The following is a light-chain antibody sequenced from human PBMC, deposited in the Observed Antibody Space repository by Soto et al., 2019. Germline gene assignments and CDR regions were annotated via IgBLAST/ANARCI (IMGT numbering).Light chain of an antibody. CDR2: DVS. J-gene: IGLJ1*01. Sequence: SVLNQPSPLSWVPWTAIHIPLPRTHSDVVVYNYVSWYQHHPGKAPKLIIYDVSNRPSGVSNRFSGSKSGNTASLTISGLQPEDEADYYCSSYTTSNTRQIVFGTGTKVTVL. V-gene: IGLV2-14*03. CDR3: SSYTTSNTRQIV. CDR1: HSDVVVYNY.